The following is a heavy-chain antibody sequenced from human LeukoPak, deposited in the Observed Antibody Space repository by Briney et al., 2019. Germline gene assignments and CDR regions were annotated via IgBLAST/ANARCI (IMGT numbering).Heavy chain of an antibody. CDR1: GGSISRSNW. CDR2: IYHSGST. V-gene: IGHV4-4*02. D-gene: IGHD3-3*01. J-gene: IGHJ2*01. Sequence: PSETLSLTCAVSGGSISRSNWWSWVRQPPGKGLEWIGEIYHSGSTNYNPSLKSRVTISVDKSKNQLSLKLSSVTAADTAVYYCAREDYDDSGAWYFDLWGRGTLVTVSS. CDR3: AREDYDDSGAWYFDL.